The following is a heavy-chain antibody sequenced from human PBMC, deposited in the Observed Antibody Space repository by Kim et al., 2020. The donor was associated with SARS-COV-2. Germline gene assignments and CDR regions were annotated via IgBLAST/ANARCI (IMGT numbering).Heavy chain of an antibody. J-gene: IGHJ3*02. V-gene: IGHV4-39*02. D-gene: IGHD4-17*01. CDR2: IYYSGST. CDR1: GGSISSSSYY. Sequence: SETLSLTCTVSGGSISSSSYYWGWIRQPPGKGLEWIGSIYYSGSTYYNPSLKSRVTISVDTSKNQFSLKLSSVTAADTAVYYCAREVGSDYGYDAFDIWGQGTMVTVSS. CDR3: AREVGSDYGYDAFDI.